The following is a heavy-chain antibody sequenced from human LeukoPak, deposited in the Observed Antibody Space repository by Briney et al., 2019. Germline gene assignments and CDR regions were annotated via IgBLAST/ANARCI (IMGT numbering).Heavy chain of an antibody. J-gene: IGHJ4*02. CDR1: GYTFTSYD. CDR3: ARDPLAYYDFWSGLYYFDY. V-gene: IGHV1-18*01. D-gene: IGHD3-3*01. CDR2: ISAYNGNT. Sequence: ASVKVSCKASGYTFTSYDINWVRQATGQGLEWMGWISAYNGNTNYAQKLQGRVTMTTDTSTSTAYMELRSLRSDDTAVYYCARDPLAYYDFWSGLYYFDYWGQGTLVTVSS.